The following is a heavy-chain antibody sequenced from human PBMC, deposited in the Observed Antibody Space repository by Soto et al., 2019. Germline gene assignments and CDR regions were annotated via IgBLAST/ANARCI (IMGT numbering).Heavy chain of an antibody. J-gene: IGHJ6*02. D-gene: IGHD4-4*01. V-gene: IGHV3-48*02. CDR3: AGHDYSNYLYYYYGMDV. CDR2: ISSSSSTI. CDR1: GFTFSSYS. Sequence: EVQLVESGGGLVQPGGSLRLSCAASGFTFSSYSMNWVRQAQGKGLEWVSYISSSSSTIYYADSVKGRFTISRDNAKNSLYLQMNSLRDEDTAVYYCAGHDYSNYLYYYYGMDVWGQGTTVTVSS.